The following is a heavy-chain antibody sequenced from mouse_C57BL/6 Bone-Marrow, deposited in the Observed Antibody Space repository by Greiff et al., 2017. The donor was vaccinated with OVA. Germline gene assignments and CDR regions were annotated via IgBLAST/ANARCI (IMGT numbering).Heavy chain of an antibody. CDR2: INYDGSST. J-gene: IGHJ1*03. V-gene: IGHV5-16*01. D-gene: IGHD2-2*01. CDR1: GFTFSDYY. Sequence: EVQLVESEGGLVQPGSSMKLSCTASGFTFSDYYMAWVRQVPEKGLEWVANINYDGSSTYYLDSLKSRFIISRDNAKNILYLQMSSLKSEDTATYYCARDGYLWYFDVWGTGTTVTVSS. CDR3: ARDGYLWYFDV.